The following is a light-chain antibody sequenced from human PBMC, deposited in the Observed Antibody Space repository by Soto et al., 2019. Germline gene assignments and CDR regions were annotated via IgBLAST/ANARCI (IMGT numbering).Light chain of an antibody. Sequence: IVMTQSPGTVSASPGEGVTLSCRASQSVSGNVAWYQQKPGQPPRLLVYGASTTATDIPARFFGSGSETEFTLTITRLQSEDFGTYYCQQFNTWPRTFGQGTKVEIK. CDR1: QSVSGN. V-gene: IGKV3-15*01. CDR3: QQFNTWPRT. CDR2: GAS. J-gene: IGKJ1*01.